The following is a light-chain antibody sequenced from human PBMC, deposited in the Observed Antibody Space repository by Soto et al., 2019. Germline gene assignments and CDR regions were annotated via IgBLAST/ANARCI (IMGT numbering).Light chain of an antibody. CDR1: QSLLHSNGYNY. CDR3: QQYGSSPGT. J-gene: IGKJ1*01. Sequence: DIVMTQSPLSLPVTPGEPASISCRSSQSLLHSNGYNYLDWYLQKPGQSPQLLIYLGSNRASGVPDRFSGSGSGTDFTLTIGRLEPEDFAVYYCQQYGSSPGTFGQGTKGDIK. V-gene: IGKV2-28*01. CDR2: LGS.